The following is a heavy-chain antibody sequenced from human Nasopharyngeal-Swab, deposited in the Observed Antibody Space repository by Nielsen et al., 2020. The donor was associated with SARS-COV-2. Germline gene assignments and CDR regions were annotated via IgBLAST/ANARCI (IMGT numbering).Heavy chain of an antibody. V-gene: IGHV1-69*13. J-gene: IGHJ6*02. D-gene: IGHD2-21*01. Sequence: SVKVSCKASGGTFSSYAISWVRQAPEQGLEWMGGIIPIFVTANYAQKFQGRVTITADESTSTAYMELSSLRSEDTAVYYCAIGAPPRGFGGGYYYYGMDVWGQGTTVTVSS. CDR3: AIGAPPRGFGGGYYYYGMDV. CDR1: GGTFSSYA. CDR2: IIPIFVTA.